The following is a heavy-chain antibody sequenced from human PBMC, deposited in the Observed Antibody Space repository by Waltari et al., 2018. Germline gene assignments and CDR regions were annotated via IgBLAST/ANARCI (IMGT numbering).Heavy chain of an antibody. CDR2: ISSSSSNI. V-gene: IGHV3-48*04. D-gene: IGHD2-2*01. CDR3: ARVVVPAAATQYYYYYYMDV. J-gene: IGHJ6*03. Sequence: EVQLVESGGGLVPPGGSLRLSCAASGFTFSGYSMHWVRQAPGKGLEWVSYISSSSSNIYYADSVKGRFTSSRDNAKNSLYLQMNSLRADDTAVYYCARVVVPAAATQYYYYYYMDVWGKGTTVTVSS. CDR1: GFTFSGYS.